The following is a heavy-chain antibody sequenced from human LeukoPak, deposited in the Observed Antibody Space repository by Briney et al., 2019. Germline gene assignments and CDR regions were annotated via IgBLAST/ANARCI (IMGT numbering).Heavy chain of an antibody. V-gene: IGHV4-4*07. CDR3: ARAQRNYYGSGRIRAPFDY. D-gene: IGHD3-10*01. CDR1: GGSISSYY. Sequence: SETLSLTCTVSGGSISSYYWSWIRQPAGKGLECIGPIYTTGNTNYNPSLKSRVTMSVDTSKNQFSLKLRSVTAADTAVYYCARAQRNYYGSGRIRAPFDYWGQGTLVTVSS. J-gene: IGHJ4*02. CDR2: IYTTGNT.